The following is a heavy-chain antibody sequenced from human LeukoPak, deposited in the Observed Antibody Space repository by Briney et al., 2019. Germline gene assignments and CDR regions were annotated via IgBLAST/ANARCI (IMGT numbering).Heavy chain of an antibody. Sequence: GASVKVSCKASGYTFTGYYMHWVRQAPGQGLEWMGWINPNSGGTNYAQKFQGRVTMTRDTSISTAYMELSRLRSDDTAVYYCARADILTGYFPDYWGQGTLVTVSS. D-gene: IGHD3-9*01. CDR3: ARADILTGYFPDY. V-gene: IGHV1-2*02. CDR2: INPNSGGT. J-gene: IGHJ4*02. CDR1: GYTFTGYY.